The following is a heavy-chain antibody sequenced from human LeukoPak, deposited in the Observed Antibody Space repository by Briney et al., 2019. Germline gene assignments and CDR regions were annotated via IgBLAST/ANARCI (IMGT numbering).Heavy chain of an antibody. D-gene: IGHD2-2*01. Sequence: PGGSLRLSCAASGFTFSSYSMNWVRRAPGKGLEWVSSIRSSSSYIYYADSVKGRFTISRDNAKNSLYLQMNSLRAEDTAVYYCARATVVPAMDVWGKGTTITVSS. CDR2: IRSSSSYI. CDR1: GFTFSSYS. CDR3: ARATVVPAMDV. J-gene: IGHJ6*03. V-gene: IGHV3-21*01.